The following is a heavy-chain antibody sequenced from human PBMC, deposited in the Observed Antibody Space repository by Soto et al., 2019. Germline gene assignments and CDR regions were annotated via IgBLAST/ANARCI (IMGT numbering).Heavy chain of an antibody. V-gene: IGHV4-59*01. CDR1: GGSITNYY. CDR2: IYYRGST. D-gene: IGHD3-10*01. J-gene: IGHJ4*02. Sequence: SETLSLTCTVSGGSITNYYWSWIRQAPGKGLEWIGYIYYRGSTNYNPSLKSRVTLSVDRSKNQVSLKLNTVTAADTAVYYCARVADRAHSGSFDYWGQGTLVTVSS. CDR3: ARVADRAHSGSFDY.